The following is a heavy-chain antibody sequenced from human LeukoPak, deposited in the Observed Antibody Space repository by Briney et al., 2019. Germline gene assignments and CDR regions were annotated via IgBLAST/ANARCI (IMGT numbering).Heavy chain of an antibody. CDR1: GFTFSSYS. D-gene: IGHD2-15*01. CDR3: TRVRCSGGTCYSSDY. CDR2: ISSSSSYI. V-gene: IGHV3-21*01. Sequence: PGGSLRLSCAASGFTFSSYSMNWVRQAPGKGLSGSSSISSSSSYIYYADSVKGRFTIPRDNAKNSLFLQMNSLRAEDTAVYYCTRVRCSGGTCYSSDYWGQGTLVTVSS. J-gene: IGHJ4*02.